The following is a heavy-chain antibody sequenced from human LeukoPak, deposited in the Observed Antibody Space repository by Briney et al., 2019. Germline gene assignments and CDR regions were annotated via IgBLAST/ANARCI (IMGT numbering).Heavy chain of an antibody. CDR3: ARAPDDILTGYYEYYFDY. CDR1: GFTFSSYE. D-gene: IGHD3-9*01. Sequence: PGGSLRLSCAASGFTFSSYEMNWVRQAPGKGLEWVSYISSSGSTIYYADSVKGRFTISRDNAKNSLYLQMNSLRAEDTAVYYCARAPDDILTGYYEYYFDYWGQGTLVTVSS. V-gene: IGHV3-48*03. J-gene: IGHJ4*02. CDR2: ISSSGSTI.